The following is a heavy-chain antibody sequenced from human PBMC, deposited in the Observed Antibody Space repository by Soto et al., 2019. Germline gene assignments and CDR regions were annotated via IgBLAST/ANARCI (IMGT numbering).Heavy chain of an antibody. J-gene: IGHJ4*02. D-gene: IGHD2-21*02. CDR2: IYHSGSI. Sequence: QLQLQESGPGLVKPSQTLSLTCVVSGGSISSDGYYWSWIRQPPGKGLEGVGYIYHSGSIYYNPSLKTPVTISVDRSKNQFSLTPSSVTAGDTAVYYCARGLDYWGQGTLVTVSS. CDR3: ARGLDY. CDR1: GGSISSDGYY. V-gene: IGHV4-30-2*01.